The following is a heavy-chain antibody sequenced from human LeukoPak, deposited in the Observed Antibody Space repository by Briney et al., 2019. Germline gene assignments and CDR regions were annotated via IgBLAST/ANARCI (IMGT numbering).Heavy chain of an antibody. CDR3: TRTVLDCKNGVCYDY. D-gene: IGHD2-8*01. CDR2: ISPYNGNA. V-gene: IGHV1-18*01. Sequence: ASVKVSCKTSGYTFTNYGISWVRQAPGQGLEWMGWISPYNGNAINAQKLQGRVTLTTDTTTSTAYMELRSLRSDDTAVYYCTRTVLDCKNGVCYDYWGQGTLVTVSS. J-gene: IGHJ4*02. CDR1: GYTFTNYG.